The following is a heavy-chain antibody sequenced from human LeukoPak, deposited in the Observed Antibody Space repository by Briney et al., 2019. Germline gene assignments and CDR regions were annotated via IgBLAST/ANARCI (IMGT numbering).Heavy chain of an antibody. J-gene: IGHJ4*02. CDR2: ISGSGGST. D-gene: IGHD6-19*01. CDR3: AKRGYSSGWYETYFDY. Sequence: PGGSLRLSCAASGFTFSSYAMSWVRQAPGKGLEWVSAISGSGGSTYYADSVKGRFTISRDNSKNTLYLQMNSLRAEDTAVYYCAKRGYSSGWYETYFDYWGQGTLVTVSS. CDR1: GFTFSSYA. V-gene: IGHV3-23*01.